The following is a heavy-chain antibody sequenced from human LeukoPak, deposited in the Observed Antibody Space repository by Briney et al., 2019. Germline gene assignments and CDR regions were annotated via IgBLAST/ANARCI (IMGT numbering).Heavy chain of an antibody. D-gene: IGHD6-13*01. J-gene: IGHJ6*03. Sequence: PGGSLRLSCAASGFTFSSYAMHWVRQAPGKGLEWVALISYDGSNKYYADSVKGRFTISRGNPKNTLYLQMNSLRAEDTALYYCARDNQQLGDYYYYMDVWGKGTTVTVSS. CDR3: ARDNQQLGDYYYYMDV. CDR1: GFTFSSYA. CDR2: ISYDGSNK. V-gene: IGHV3-30*04.